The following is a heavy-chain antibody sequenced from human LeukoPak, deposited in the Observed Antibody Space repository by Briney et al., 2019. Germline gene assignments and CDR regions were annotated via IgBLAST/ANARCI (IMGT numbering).Heavy chain of an antibody. Sequence: GGSLGLSCAASGFTFSDYYMSWIRQAPGKGLEWVSYISSSGSTIYYADSVKGRFTISRDNAKNSLYLQMNSLRAEDTAVYYCAREADVLYASFDYWGQGTLVTVSS. D-gene: IGHD2-8*02. J-gene: IGHJ4*02. CDR2: ISSSGSTI. CDR3: AREADVLYASFDY. V-gene: IGHV3-11*01. CDR1: GFTFSDYY.